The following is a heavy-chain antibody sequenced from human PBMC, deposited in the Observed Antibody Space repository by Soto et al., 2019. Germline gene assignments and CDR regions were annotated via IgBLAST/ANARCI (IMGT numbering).Heavy chain of an antibody. CDR2: ISSSSSYI. V-gene: IGHV3-21*01. J-gene: IGHJ4*02. CDR3: AREWGGAMVRGVIGFDY. D-gene: IGHD3-10*01. CDR1: GFTFSSYS. Sequence: EVQLVESGGGLVKPGGSLRLSCAASGFTFSSYSMNWVRQAPGKGLEWVSSISSSSSYIYYADSVKGRFTISRDNAKNSLYLQMNSLRAEDTALYYWAREWGGAMVRGVIGFDYWGQGTLVTVSS.